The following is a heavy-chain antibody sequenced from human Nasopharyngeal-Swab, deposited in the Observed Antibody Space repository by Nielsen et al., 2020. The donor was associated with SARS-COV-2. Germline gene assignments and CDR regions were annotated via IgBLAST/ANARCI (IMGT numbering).Heavy chain of an antibody. D-gene: IGHD3-10*01. Sequence: WLRQAPGQGPEWVGSLNPNSGGTNYAQKFQGRVTLTLDTSINTAYMDLTSLRSDDTAVYYCAREIYYGSGSYYVDDAFDIWGQGTMVTVSS. J-gene: IGHJ3*02. V-gene: IGHV1-2*02. CDR3: AREIYYGSGSYYVDDAFDI. CDR2: LNPNSGGT.